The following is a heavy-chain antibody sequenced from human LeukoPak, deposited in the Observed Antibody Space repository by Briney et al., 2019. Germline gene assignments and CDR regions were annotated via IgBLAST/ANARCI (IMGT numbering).Heavy chain of an antibody. J-gene: IGHJ4*02. CDR1: GFTFSNYW. CDR2: INRDGSTT. V-gene: IGHV3-74*01. Sequence: GGSLRLSCAASGFTFSNYWVHWVRQAPGKGLGVVSRINRDGSTTNYADSVKGRFTFSRDNAKNTLNLQMNSLRAEDTAVYYCARDRKSGESSEIDFWGQGTLVTVSS. CDR3: ARDRKSGESSEIDF. D-gene: IGHD3-10*01.